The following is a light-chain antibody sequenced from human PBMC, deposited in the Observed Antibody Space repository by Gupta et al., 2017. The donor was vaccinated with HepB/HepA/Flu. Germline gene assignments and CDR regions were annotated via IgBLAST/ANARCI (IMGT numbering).Light chain of an antibody. CDR3: QSDDSSRSYV. CDR2: DNN. CDR1: SSNIGAGYD. V-gene: IGLV1-40*01. Sequence: SVLTPPPSVSGAPGQRVTISCTGSSSNIGAGYDVHWYQELPGTAPKLLIYDNNNRPAGVPDRFSGSKSGTAASLAITGLQAADEADYYCQSDDSSRSYVYGTGTKVTVL. J-gene: IGLJ1*01.